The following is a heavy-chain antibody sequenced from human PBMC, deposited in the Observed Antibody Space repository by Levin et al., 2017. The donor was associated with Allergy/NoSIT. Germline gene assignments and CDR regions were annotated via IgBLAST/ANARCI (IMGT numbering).Heavy chain of an antibody. V-gene: IGHV3-23*01. J-gene: IGHJ4*02. CDR1: GFTFNSFA. Sequence: GGSLRLSCAASGFTFNSFALSWVRQVPGEGLEWVSTISAYGESTYYADSVKGRFTISRDNSRNTLYLLMSSLRAEDTAVYYCAKDGTLLATSEDYLDSWGQGTQLTVS. CDR3: AKDGTLLATSEDYLDS. CDR2: ISAYGEST.